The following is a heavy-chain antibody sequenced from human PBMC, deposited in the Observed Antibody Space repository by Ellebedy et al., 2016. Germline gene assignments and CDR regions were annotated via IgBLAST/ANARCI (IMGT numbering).Heavy chain of an antibody. CDR2: IGTGGSYT. D-gene: IGHD5-18*01. Sequence: GESLKISXVASGFTFSDYYMSWIRQAPGKGLGWVSYIGTGGSYTNYADSVKGRFTISRDNAKNSLYLQMNSLRAEDTAVYYCARDLIQPFDYWGQGTLVTVSS. V-gene: IGHV3-11*05. CDR1: GFTFSDYY. CDR3: ARDLIQPFDY. J-gene: IGHJ4*02.